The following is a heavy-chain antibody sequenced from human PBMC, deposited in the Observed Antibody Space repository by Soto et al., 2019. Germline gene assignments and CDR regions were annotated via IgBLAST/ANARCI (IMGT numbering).Heavy chain of an antibody. V-gene: IGHV1-69*12. D-gene: IGHD1-26*01. CDR3: ARGRSGSYYLGRDDAFDI. CDR2: IIPIFGTA. Sequence: QVQLVQSGAEVKKPGSSVKVSCKASGGTFSSYAISWVRQAPGQGLEWMGGIIPIFGTANYAQKFQGRVTMTADESTSTAYMELSSLRSEDTAVYYCARGRSGSYYLGRDDAFDIWGQGTMVTVSS. J-gene: IGHJ3*02. CDR1: GGTFSSYA.